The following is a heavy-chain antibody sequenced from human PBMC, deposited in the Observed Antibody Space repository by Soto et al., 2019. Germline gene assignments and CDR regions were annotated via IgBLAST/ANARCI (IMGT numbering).Heavy chain of an antibody. V-gene: IGHV4-34*01. D-gene: IGHD1-7*01. Sequence: QVQLQQWGAGLLKPSETLSLTCAVYGGSFSGYYWSWIRQPPGKGLEWIGEINHSGSTNYNPSLKSRVTLSVDTSKNQFSLKLSSVTAADTAVYYCAIGVKTRYNWNYGRGWFDPWGQGTLVTVSS. J-gene: IGHJ5*02. CDR2: INHSGST. CDR3: AIGVKTRYNWNYGRGWFDP. CDR1: GGSFSGYY.